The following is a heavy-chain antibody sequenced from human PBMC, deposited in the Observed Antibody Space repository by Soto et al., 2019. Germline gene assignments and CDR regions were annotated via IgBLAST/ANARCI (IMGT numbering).Heavy chain of an antibody. CDR1: GESFSRFY. Sequence: SETLSLTCAVYGESFSRFYWSWIRQPPGKGLEWIGEINHSGSANYNPSFKSRVTISVDTSKNQFSLKLSSVTAADTAVYYCARGGTAMVRARDYDFYYGLDVWGQGTTVTVSS. D-gene: IGHD5-18*01. V-gene: IGHV4-34*01. CDR3: ARGGTAMVRARDYDFYYGLDV. J-gene: IGHJ6*02. CDR2: INHSGSA.